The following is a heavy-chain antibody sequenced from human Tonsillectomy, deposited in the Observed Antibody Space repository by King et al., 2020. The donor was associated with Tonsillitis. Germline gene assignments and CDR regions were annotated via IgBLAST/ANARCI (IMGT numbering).Heavy chain of an antibody. V-gene: IGHV3-30-3*01. D-gene: IGHD3-22*01. CDR1: GFTFSSYA. CDR3: AIQHYYDSSGYYGPPLFDY. J-gene: IGHJ4*02. CDR2: ISYDGSTQ. Sequence: VQLVESGGGVVQPGRSLRLSCAASGFTFSSYAMHWVRQAPGKGLQWVAVISYDGSTQYYADSVKGRFTISRDNSKNTQYLQMNSLRAEDTAVYYCAIQHYYDSSGYYGPPLFDYWGQGTLVTVSS.